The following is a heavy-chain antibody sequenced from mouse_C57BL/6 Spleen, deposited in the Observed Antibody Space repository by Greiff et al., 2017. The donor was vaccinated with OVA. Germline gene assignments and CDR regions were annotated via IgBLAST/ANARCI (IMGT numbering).Heavy chain of an antibody. D-gene: IGHD4-1*01. V-gene: IGHV1-64*01. CDR3: ARANWVFPWFAY. J-gene: IGHJ3*01. CDR2: IHPNSGST. CDR1: GYTFTSYW. Sequence: QVQLQQPGAELVKPGASVKLSCKASGYTFTSYWMHWVKQRPGQGLEWIGMIHPNSGSTNYNEKFESKATLTVDKSSSTAYMQLSSLTSEDSAVYYCARANWVFPWFAYWGQGTLVTVSA.